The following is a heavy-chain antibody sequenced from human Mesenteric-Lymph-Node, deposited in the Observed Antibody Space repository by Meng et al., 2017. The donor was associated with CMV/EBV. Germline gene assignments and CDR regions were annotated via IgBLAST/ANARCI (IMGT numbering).Heavy chain of an antibody. CDR1: GFTFSSYS. V-gene: IGHV3-21*04. Sequence: GGSLRLSCAASGFTFSSYSMNWVRQAPGKGLEWVSSISSSSSYIYYADSVKGRFTISRDISKNTLFLQMNSLRVEDTAVYYCALGGDYGLSWGQGTLVTVSS. CDR2: ISSSSSYI. D-gene: IGHD4-17*01. J-gene: IGHJ5*02. CDR3: ALGGDYGLS.